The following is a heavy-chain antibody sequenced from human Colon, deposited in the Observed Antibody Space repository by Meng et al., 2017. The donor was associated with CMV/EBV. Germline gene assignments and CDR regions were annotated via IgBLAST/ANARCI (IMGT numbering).Heavy chain of an antibody. Sequence: FSSYGMAWVRPAPGKGLEWVALIWYDGKKKYYRDNVKGRFTISRDDSKNTLYLQMKYLTVEDTAIYYCAKGPAGDCSGTRCYMDYLDKWGQGTLVTVSS. V-gene: IGHV3-33*06. D-gene: IGHD2-2*02. CDR1: FSSYG. J-gene: IGHJ4*02. CDR3: AKGPAGDCSGTRCYMDYLDK. CDR2: IWYDGKKK.